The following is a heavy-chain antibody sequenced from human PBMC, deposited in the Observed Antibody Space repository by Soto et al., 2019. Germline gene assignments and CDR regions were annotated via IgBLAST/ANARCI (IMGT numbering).Heavy chain of an antibody. D-gene: IGHD6-19*01. CDR1: GFIFDTFD. Sequence: EVQLLGSGGGLVQPGGSLRLSCAASGFIFDTFDMSWVRQAPGKGLEWVSAIIGHNGRTYYAYSVTGQFTITKDNSNKSLYLQLNSLRVEDTANYYCTKGAWLDDVCGQGVLVTGSS. CDR2: IIGHNGRT. CDR3: TKGAWLDDV. V-gene: IGHV3-23*01. J-gene: IGHJ4*02.